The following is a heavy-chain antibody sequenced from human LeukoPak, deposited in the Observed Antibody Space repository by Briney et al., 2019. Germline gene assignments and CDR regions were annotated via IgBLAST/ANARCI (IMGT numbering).Heavy chain of an antibody. CDR3: ARRYSSDYYWDD. D-gene: IGHD6-25*01. Sequence: KRGESLRISCRGSGYSFTTYWISWVRQMPGKGLEWMGRIDPSDSYTKYNPSFQGHVTISADKSISTAYLQWSSLKASDSAMYYCARRYSSDYYWDDWGQGTLVTVSS. J-gene: IGHJ4*02. CDR2: IDPSDSYT. CDR1: GYSFTTYW. V-gene: IGHV5-10-1*01.